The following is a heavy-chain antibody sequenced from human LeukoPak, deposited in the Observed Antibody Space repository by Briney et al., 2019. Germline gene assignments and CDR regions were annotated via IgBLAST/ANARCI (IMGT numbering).Heavy chain of an antibody. D-gene: IGHD3-10*01. CDR1: GYTFTSYD. Sequence: ASVKVSCKASGYTFTSYDINWVRQATGQGLEWMGWMNPNSGNTGYAQRFQGRVTMTRNTSISTAYMELSSLRSEDTAVYYCARASDYYGSGSYSPWGQGTLVTVSS. J-gene: IGHJ5*02. CDR3: ARASDYYGSGSYSP. V-gene: IGHV1-8*01. CDR2: MNPNSGNT.